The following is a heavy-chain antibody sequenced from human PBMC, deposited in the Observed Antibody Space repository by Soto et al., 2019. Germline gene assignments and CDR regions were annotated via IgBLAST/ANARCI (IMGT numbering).Heavy chain of an antibody. CDR1: GYTFTSYG. CDR2: ISAYNGNT. V-gene: IGHV1-18*01. D-gene: IGHD3-16*02. CDR3: ASDEDMITFGGVIGTDY. J-gene: IGHJ4*02. Sequence: QVPLVQSGAEVKKPGASVKVSCKASGYTFTSYGISWVRQAPGQGLEWMGWISAYNGNTNYAQKLQGRVTMTTDTSTSTAYMELRSLRSDDTAVYYCASDEDMITFGGVIGTDYWGQGTLVTVSS.